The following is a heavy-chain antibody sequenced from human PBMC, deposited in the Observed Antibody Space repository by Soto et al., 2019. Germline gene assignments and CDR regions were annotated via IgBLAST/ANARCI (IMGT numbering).Heavy chain of an antibody. CDR1: GFSFSIFW. D-gene: IGHD5-12*01. V-gene: IGHV3-74*01. CDR2: INGGGSSA. Sequence: EVQLVESGGDLVQPGGSLRLSCAASGFSFSIFWMHWVRQAPGKGLVWVSSINGGGSSADCADSVKGRFTFSRANAKNTVYLQMNSLRAEDTAVYYCTRGGGYSGYDPFDYWGQGTLVTVSS. CDR3: TRGGGYSGYDPFDY. J-gene: IGHJ4*02.